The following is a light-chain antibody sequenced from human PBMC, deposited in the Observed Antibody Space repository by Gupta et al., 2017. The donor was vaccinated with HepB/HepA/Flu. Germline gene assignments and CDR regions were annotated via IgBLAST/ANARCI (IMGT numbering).Light chain of an antibody. CDR3: QVWDITTAHVV. Sequence: SYELTQPPSVSVALGQTDRITCGGNNIGSKNVHWYQQKPGQAPVLVIYRDSNRPSEIPERFSGSNSGNTATLTISRAQAGDEADYYCQVWDITTAHVVFGGGTNLTVL. CDR2: RDS. CDR1: NIGSKN. J-gene: IGLJ2*01. V-gene: IGLV3-9*01.